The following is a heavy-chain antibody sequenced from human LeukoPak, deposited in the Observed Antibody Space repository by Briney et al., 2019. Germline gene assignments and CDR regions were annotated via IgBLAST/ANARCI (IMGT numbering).Heavy chain of an antibody. CDR3: ARAGFLEWLLPTNYYGMDV. CDR2: IYYSGST. J-gene: IGHJ6*02. CDR1: GGSISSGGYY. V-gene: IGHV4-31*03. Sequence: SQTLSLTCTVSGGSISSGGYYWSWIRQHPGKGLEWIGYIYYSGSTYYNPSLKSRVTISVDTSKSQFSLKLSSVTAADTAVYYCARAGFLEWLLPTNYYGMDVWGQGTTVTVSS. D-gene: IGHD3-3*01.